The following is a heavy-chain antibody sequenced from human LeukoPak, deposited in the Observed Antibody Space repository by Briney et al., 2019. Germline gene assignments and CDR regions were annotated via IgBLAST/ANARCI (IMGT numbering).Heavy chain of an antibody. CDR3: ARRAGAYSHPYDY. V-gene: IGHV1-8*01. Sequence: ASVKVSCKASGYTFTSYDINWVRQATGQGLEWMGWMNPNSGNTGYAQKLQGRVTMTRNTSISTAYMELSSLRSEDMAVYYCARRAGAYSHPYDYWGQGTLVTVSS. J-gene: IGHJ4*02. D-gene: IGHD4/OR15-4a*01. CDR2: MNPNSGNT. CDR1: GYTFTSYD.